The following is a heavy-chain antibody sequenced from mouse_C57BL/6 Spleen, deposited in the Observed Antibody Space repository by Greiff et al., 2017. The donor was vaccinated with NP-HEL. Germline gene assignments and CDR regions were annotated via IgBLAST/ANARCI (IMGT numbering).Heavy chain of an antibody. Sequence: VQLQQSGPGLVKPSQSLSLTCSVTGYSITSGYYWNWIRQFPGNKLEWMGYISYDGSNNYNPSLKNRISITRDTSKNQFFLKLNSVTTEDTATYYCARASGRLYFDYWGQGTTLTVSS. CDR1: GYSITSGYY. V-gene: IGHV3-6*01. CDR2: ISYDGSN. CDR3: ARASGRLYFDY. D-gene: IGHD4-1*01. J-gene: IGHJ2*01.